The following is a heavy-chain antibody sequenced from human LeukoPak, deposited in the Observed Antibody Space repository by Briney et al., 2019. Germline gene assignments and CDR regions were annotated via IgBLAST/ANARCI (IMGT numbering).Heavy chain of an antibody. D-gene: IGHD2-2*01. V-gene: IGHV3-66*01. Sequence: GGSLRLSCAASGFTVSSNYMSWVRQAPGKGLEWVSVIYSGGSTYYADSVKGRFTISRDNSKNTLYLQMNSLRAEDTAVYYCARGSRPPAGPHDTYDMWGQGTMVTVSS. CDR1: GFTVSSNY. J-gene: IGHJ3*02. CDR2: IYSGGST. CDR3: ARGSRPPAGPHDTYDM.